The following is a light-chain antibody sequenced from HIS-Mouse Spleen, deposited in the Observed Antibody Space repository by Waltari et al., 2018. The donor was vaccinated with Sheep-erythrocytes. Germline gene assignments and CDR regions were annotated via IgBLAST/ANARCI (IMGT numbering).Light chain of an antibody. CDR2: AAS. V-gene: IGKV1-6*01. CDR3: LQDYKFPWT. CDR1: QGIRND. J-gene: IGKJ1*01. Sequence: AIQMTQSPSSLSASVGDRVTITCRSSQGIRNDLGWYQKKPGKAPKLLIYAASSLQSWVPSRFSGRGSGTNFNLTISSLQPEDCATYYCLQDYKFPWTFGQGTKGEIK.